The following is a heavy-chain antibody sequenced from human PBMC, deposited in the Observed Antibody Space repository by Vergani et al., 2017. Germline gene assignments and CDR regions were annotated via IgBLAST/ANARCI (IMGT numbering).Heavy chain of an antibody. V-gene: IGHV4-34*02. CDR3: AVRQRVNLVGSEIVTKRTFDY. CDR2: INNDGHT. CDR1: GESFSSFY. Sequence: QVQLQQWGAGVVKPSGTLSLTCAVFGESFSSFYWSWTRQPPGKGLEWIGEINNDGHTNYNPSLESRVTVSRDTAKNQFSLNLMSVTAADTAMYYCAVRQRVNLVGSEIVTKRTFDYWSQGSLVTVSS. J-gene: IGHJ4*02. D-gene: IGHD2-8*02.